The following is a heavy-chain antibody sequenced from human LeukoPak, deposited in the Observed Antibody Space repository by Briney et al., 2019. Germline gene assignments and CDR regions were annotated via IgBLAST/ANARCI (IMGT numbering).Heavy chain of an antibody. CDR2: INPNSGGT. J-gene: IGHJ6*03. CDR3: ARDGGTYYSYYYYYMDV. Sequence: GASVKVSCKASGYTFTGYYMYWVRQAPGQGLEWMGWINPNSGGTNYAQKFQGRVTMTRDTSISTAYMELSRLRSDDTAVYYCARDGGTYYSYYYYYMDVWGKGTTVTISS. D-gene: IGHD1-26*01. CDR1: GYTFTGYY. V-gene: IGHV1-2*02.